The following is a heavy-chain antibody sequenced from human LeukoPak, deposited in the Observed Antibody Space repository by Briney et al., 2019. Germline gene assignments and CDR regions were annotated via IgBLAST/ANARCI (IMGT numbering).Heavy chain of an antibody. CDR2: INTNTGNP. Sequence: ASVKVSCKASGYTFTSYAMNWVRQAPGQGLEWMGWINTNTGNPTYAQGFTGLFVFSLDTSVSTAYLQISSLKAEDTAVYYCAREDRELLRDYYYYMDVWGKGTTVTVSS. CDR3: AREDRELLRDYYYYMDV. CDR1: GYTFTSYA. V-gene: IGHV7-4-1*02. J-gene: IGHJ6*03. D-gene: IGHD1-26*01.